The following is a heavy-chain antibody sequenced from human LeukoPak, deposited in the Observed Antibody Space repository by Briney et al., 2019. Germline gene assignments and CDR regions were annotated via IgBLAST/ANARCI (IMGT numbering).Heavy chain of an antibody. V-gene: IGHV4-34*01. Sequence: SETLSLTCAVYGGSFSGYYWSWIRQPPGKGLEWIGEINHSGSTNYNPSLKSRVTISVDTSKNQFSLKLSSVTAADTAVYYCARRGLIDYWGQGTLVTVSS. D-gene: IGHD3/OR15-3a*01. CDR2: INHSGST. J-gene: IGHJ4*02. CDR3: ARRGLIDY. CDR1: GGSFSGYY.